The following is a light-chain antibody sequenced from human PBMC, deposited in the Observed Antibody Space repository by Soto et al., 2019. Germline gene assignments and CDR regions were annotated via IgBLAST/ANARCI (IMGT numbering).Light chain of an antibody. Sequence: DVVMPQSPLSLPVTLGQPASISCRSSQSLAYSDGNTYLNWFQQRPGQSPRRLTYKVSNRDSGVPDRFSGSGSGTDFTLKISRVEAEDVGVYYCMQGTRWPPYTFGQGTKLEIK. CDR2: KVS. CDR3: MQGTRWPPYT. CDR1: QSLAYSDGNTY. V-gene: IGKV2-30*01. J-gene: IGKJ2*01.